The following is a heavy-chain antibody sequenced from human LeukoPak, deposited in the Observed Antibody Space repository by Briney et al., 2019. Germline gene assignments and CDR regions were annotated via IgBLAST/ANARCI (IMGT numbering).Heavy chain of an antibody. V-gene: IGHV1-2*02. J-gene: IGHJ4*02. CDR3: ARAPRGYCSGGSCFDY. CDR1: GYTFTDYY. Sequence: ASVKVSCKASGYTFTDYYMHWVRQAPGQGLEWMGWLHPNSGDTNSAQKFQGRVTMTRDTSISTAYMELSRLSSDDAAVYYCARAPRGYCSGGSCFDYWGQGTLVTVSS. D-gene: IGHD2-15*01. CDR2: LHPNSGDT.